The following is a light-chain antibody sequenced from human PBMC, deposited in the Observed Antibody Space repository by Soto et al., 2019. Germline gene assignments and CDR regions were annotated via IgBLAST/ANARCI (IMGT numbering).Light chain of an antibody. CDR3: NSYTTLSNRV. V-gene: IGLV2-14*01. CDR1: SSDIGAYNY. CDR2: EVT. J-gene: IGLJ1*01. Sequence: LTQPASVSGSPRQSITISCTGTSSDIGAYNYVSWYQQHPGKAPKLLIYEVTNRPSGVSDRFSGSKSGNTASLTISGLQAEDEANYYCNSYTTLSNRVFGTGTKVTVL.